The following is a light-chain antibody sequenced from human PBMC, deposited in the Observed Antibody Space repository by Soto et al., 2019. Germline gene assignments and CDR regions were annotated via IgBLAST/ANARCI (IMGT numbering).Light chain of an antibody. J-gene: IGKJ2*01. CDR2: AAS. V-gene: IGKV3-20*01. CDR1: QNVNSN. Sequence: EIVMTQSPATLSVSPGERATLSCRASQNVNSNLAWYQQKPGQAPRLLIYAASSRATGIPDRFSGSGSGTDFTLTISRLEPEDFAVYFCQQYGTSPRTFGQGTQLEIK. CDR3: QQYGTSPRT.